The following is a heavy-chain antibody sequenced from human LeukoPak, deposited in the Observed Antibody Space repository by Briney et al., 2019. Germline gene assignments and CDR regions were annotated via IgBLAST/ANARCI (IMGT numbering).Heavy chain of an antibody. CDR2: INHSGST. J-gene: IGHJ5*02. CDR3: ARGPASGSTFAWFDP. Sequence: PSETLSLTCAVYGGSLSNYYWSRIRQPPGKGLEWIGEINHSGSTKYNPSLKSRVTISVDMSKNQFSLELSSVTAADMAVYYCARGPASGSTFAWFDPWGQGTLVTVSS. D-gene: IGHD3-10*01. V-gene: IGHV4-34*01. CDR1: GGSLSNYY.